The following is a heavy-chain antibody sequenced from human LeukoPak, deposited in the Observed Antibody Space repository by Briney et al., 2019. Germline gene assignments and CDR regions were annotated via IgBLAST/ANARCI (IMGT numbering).Heavy chain of an antibody. V-gene: IGHV3-9*03. J-gene: IGHJ4*02. Sequence: GGSLRLSCAASGFTFDDYAMHWVRQAPGKGLEWVSGISWNSGNIDYADSVKGRFTISRDNAKNSLYLQMNSLRTEDMAFYFCAKRSASTWYGEFDSWGQGILVTVSS. CDR3: AKRSASTWYGEFDS. CDR1: GFTFDDYA. D-gene: IGHD6-13*01. CDR2: ISWNSGNI.